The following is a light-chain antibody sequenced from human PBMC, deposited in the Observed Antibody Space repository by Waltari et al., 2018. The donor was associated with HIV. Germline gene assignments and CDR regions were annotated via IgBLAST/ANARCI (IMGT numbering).Light chain of an antibody. CDR1: SSNIGNNY. J-gene: IGLJ3*02. CDR3: GTWDSSLSGGV. CDR2: DNN. V-gene: IGLV1-51*01. Sequence: QSVLTQPPSVSAAPGQKVTISCSGSSSNIGNNYVSWYQQFPGTAPKLLIYDNNKRPSGIPDRFSSSKSGTSATLGITGLQTGDEADYYCGTWDSSLSGGVFGGGTKLTVL.